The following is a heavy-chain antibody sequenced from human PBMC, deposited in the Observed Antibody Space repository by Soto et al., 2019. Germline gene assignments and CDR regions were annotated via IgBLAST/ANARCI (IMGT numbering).Heavy chain of an antibody. V-gene: IGHV4-4*02. J-gene: IGHJ4*02. CDR3: KRNQRRITMFGALVENLPIDY. Sequence: QVQLQESGPGLVKPSGTLSLTCAVSGGSISSSNWWSWVRQPPGKGLEWSGAISHSGSTNYNPSLKRRVTTPVEKSYSTCSLNLSSVAAADTAVYYCKRNQRRITMFGALVENLPIDYWGQGTLVTVSS. D-gene: IGHD3-3*01. CDR2: ISHSGST. CDR1: GGSISSSNW.